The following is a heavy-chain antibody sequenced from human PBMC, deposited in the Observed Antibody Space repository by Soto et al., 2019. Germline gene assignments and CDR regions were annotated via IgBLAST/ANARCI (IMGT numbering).Heavy chain of an antibody. J-gene: IGHJ4*02. Sequence: SETLSLTCTVSGGSISSYYWSWIRQPPGKGLEWIGYIYYSGSTNYNPSLKSRVTISVDTSKNQFSLKLSSVTAADTAVYYCARSGLVGAYFDYWGQGTLVPVSS. CDR1: GGSISSYY. CDR3: ARSGLVGAYFDY. V-gene: IGHV4-59*01. CDR2: IYYSGST. D-gene: IGHD1-26*01.